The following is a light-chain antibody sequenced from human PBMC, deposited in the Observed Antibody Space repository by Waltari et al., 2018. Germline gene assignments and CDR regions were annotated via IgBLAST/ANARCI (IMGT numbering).Light chain of an antibody. V-gene: IGKV3-15*01. CDR2: GAS. Sequence: EIVVTQSPATLSVSPGERATLSCRASQSISDNLAWYQHKPGQAPRLLIYGASTRATGAPTSFGASGSGTDSALPTSGLQSEDFAIYYFRHNNPWPPSTTSGKGTRLG. J-gene: IGKJ5*01. CDR1: QSISDN. CDR3: RHNNPWPPSTT.